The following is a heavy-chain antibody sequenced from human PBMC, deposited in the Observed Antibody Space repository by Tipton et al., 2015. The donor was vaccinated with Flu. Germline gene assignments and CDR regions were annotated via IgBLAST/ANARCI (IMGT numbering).Heavy chain of an antibody. CDR3: ARHTGDSVRGVIDY. CDR1: GDSIGSDYY. D-gene: IGHD3-10*02. V-gene: IGHV4-38-2*01. Sequence: LRLSCSVSGDSIGSDYYWGWIRQPPGKGLEWLGNIHRSGSTYHNPSLRSRVTISVDTSQNQFSLRLSSVTAADTAVYYCARHTGDSVRGVIDYWGQGTLVTVSS. CDR2: IHRSGST. J-gene: IGHJ4*02.